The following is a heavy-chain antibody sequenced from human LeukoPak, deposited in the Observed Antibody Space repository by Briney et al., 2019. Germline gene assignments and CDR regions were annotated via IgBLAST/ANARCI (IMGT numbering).Heavy chain of an antibody. V-gene: IGHV3-23*01. D-gene: IGHD6-13*01. J-gene: IGHJ6*02. CDR1: GFTFSNYA. Sequence: QTGGSLRLSCAASGFTFSNYAMSWVRQAPGKGLEWVSTISGSGGSTYYADSVKGRFTISRDNSKNTLFLLMNSLRAEDTAVYYCARANSSSSLWRGYYYGMDVWGQGTTVTVSS. CDR2: ISGSGGST. CDR3: ARANSSSSLWRGYYYGMDV.